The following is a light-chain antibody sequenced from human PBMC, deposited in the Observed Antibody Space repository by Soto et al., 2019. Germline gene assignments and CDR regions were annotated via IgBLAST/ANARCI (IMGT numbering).Light chain of an antibody. CDR1: HGVSSY. Sequence: AIQLTQSPSSLSASVGDRVTITCRASHGVSSYLAWYQQKPGEAPKLLIYDASALPRGVPSRFSGSGSGTKFTLTIASLQPDDFATYYCQQYETFSGTFGPGTKVDIK. J-gene: IGKJ1*01. CDR3: QQYETFSGT. V-gene: IGKV1-13*02. CDR2: DAS.